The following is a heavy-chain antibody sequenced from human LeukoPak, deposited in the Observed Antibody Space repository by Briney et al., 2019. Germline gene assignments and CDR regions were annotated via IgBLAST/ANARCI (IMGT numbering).Heavy chain of an antibody. CDR2: INHSGST. CDR3: ARAFYSSSGYFDY. Sequence: PSETLSLTCAVYGGSFSGYYWSWIRQPPGKGLEWIGEINHSGSTNYNPSLKSRVTISVDTSKNQFSLKLSSVTAADTAVYYCARAFYSSSGYFDYWGQGTLVTVSS. D-gene: IGHD6-13*01. J-gene: IGHJ4*02. CDR1: GGSFSGYY. V-gene: IGHV4-34*01.